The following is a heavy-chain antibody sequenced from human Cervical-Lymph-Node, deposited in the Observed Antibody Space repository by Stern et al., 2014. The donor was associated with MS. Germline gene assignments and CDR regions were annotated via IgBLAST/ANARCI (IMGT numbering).Heavy chain of an antibody. Sequence: QVQLVQSGAKVKKPGASVKVSCKASGYTFTSYDINWVRQAAGQGLEWMGWMNPNHGKPGYGQKFQGRVTMNRNTSISTSYMELSSLRSDDTGVYYCARGRVELIRALGIWGQGTMVTVSS. CDR3: ARGRVELIRALGI. CDR1: GYTFTSYD. CDR2: MNPNHGKP. D-gene: IGHD3-16*01. V-gene: IGHV1-8*01. J-gene: IGHJ3*02.